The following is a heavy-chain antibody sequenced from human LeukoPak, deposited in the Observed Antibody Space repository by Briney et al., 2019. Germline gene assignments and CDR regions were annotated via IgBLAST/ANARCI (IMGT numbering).Heavy chain of an antibody. CDR2: ISAYNGNT. V-gene: IGHV1-18*04. J-gene: IGHJ4*02. CDR3: ARGVGPYSNFDY. D-gene: IGHD6-13*01. Sequence: ASVKVSCKASGYTFTDYYIHWVRQSPGQGLEWMGWISAYNGNTNYAQKLQGRVTMTTDTSTSTAYMELRSLRSDDTAVYYWARGVGPYSNFDYWGQGTLVTVSS. CDR1: GYTFTDYY.